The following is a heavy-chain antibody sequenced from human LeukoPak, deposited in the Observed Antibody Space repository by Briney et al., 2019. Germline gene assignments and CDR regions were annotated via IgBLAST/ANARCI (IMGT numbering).Heavy chain of an antibody. CDR3: ARGGGLDV. J-gene: IGHJ6*02. V-gene: IGHV3-7*03. D-gene: IGHD3-16*01. Sequence: PGGSLRLSCAASGFTFSSYWMNWARQAPGKGLEWVASINHNGNVNYYVDSVKGRFTISRDNAKNSLHLQMSNLRAGDTAVYFCARGGGLDVWGQGATVTVSS. CDR1: GFTFSSYW. CDR2: INHNGNVN.